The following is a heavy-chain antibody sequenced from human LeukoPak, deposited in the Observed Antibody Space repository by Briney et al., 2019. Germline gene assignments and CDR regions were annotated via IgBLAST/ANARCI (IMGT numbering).Heavy chain of an antibody. CDR3: HGYYGSGSYYRGDY. J-gene: IGHJ4*02. V-gene: IGHV4-39*01. CDR2: IYYSGST. CDR1: GGSLSSSSYY. D-gene: IGHD3-10*01. Sequence: PSETLSLTCTVSGGSLSSSSYYWGWIRQPPGKGLEWIGSIYYSGSTYYNPSLKSRVTISVDTSKNQFSLKLSSVTAADTAVYYCHGYYGSGSYYRGDYWGQGTLVTVSS.